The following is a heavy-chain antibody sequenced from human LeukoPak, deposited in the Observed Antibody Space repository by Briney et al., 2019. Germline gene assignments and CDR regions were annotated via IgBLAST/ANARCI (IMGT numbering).Heavy chain of an antibody. V-gene: IGHV1-2*02. J-gene: IGHJ4*02. CDR1: GYTFTGYY. Sequence: ASVKVSCKASGYTFTGYYMHWVRQAPGQGRERMGWINPNSGGTNYTQKFQGRVTMTRDTSISTAYMELSRLRSDDTAVYYCAREGGSYGSYYFDYWGQGTLVTVSS. CDR2: INPNSGGT. D-gene: IGHD5-18*01. CDR3: AREGGSYGSYYFDY.